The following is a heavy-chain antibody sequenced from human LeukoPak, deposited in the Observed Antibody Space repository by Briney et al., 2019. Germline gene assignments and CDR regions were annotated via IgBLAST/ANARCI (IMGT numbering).Heavy chain of an antibody. CDR1: GYTFTSYY. J-gene: IGHJ3*02. CDR2: INPSGGST. CDR3: ARSVGAPGAFDI. D-gene: IGHD1-26*01. V-gene: IGHV1-46*01. Sequence: ASVKVSCKASGYTFTSYYMHWARQAPGQGLEWMGIINPSGGSTSYAQKFQGRVTMTRDTSTSTVYMELSSLRSEDTAVYYCARSVGAPGAFDIWGQGTMVTVSS.